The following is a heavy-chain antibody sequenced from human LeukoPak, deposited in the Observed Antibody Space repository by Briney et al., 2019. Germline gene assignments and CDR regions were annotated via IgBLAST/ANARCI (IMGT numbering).Heavy chain of an antibody. D-gene: IGHD3-3*01. CDR3: ASIREWLTYTQYFDY. J-gene: IGHJ4*02. CDR2: VYYSGIT. V-gene: IGHV4-59*08. CDR1: GGSISTYY. Sequence: PSETLSLTCTVSGGSISTYYWSWLRQPPGKGLEWIGYVYYSGITDYNPSLKSRVTISVDTSKSQFSLKLSSVTAADTAVYYCASIREWLTYTQYFDYWGQGTLVTVSS.